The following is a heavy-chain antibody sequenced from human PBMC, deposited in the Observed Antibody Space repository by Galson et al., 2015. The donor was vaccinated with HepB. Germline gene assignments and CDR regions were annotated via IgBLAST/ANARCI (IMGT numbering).Heavy chain of an antibody. CDR1: GYSFSTHR. Sequence: QSGAEVKKPGESLKISCQASGYSFSTHRIGWVRQVPGQGLEWLGIIYPGDSDTKYSPAFQGHVTISVDRSVTSAYLQWTSLKVSDTATYFCARQADIVAPFDYWGQGTLVTVSS. D-gene: IGHD2-21*01. CDR3: ARQADIVAPFDY. V-gene: IGHV5-51*01. CDR2: IYPGDSDT. J-gene: IGHJ4*02.